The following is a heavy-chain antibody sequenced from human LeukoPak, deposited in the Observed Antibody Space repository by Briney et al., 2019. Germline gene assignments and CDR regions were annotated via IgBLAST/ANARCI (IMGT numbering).Heavy chain of an antibody. V-gene: IGHV4-59*01. CDR2: IYYSGST. CDR3: AIFTGHYFDY. D-gene: IGHD1-14*01. CDR1: GGSISNYY. Sequence: SETLSLTCTVSGGSISNYYWSWIRQPPGKGLEWIGYIYYSGSTNYNPSLKSRVTISVDTSKNQFSLKLSSVTAADTAVYYCAIFTGHYFDYWGQGTLVTVSS. J-gene: IGHJ4*02.